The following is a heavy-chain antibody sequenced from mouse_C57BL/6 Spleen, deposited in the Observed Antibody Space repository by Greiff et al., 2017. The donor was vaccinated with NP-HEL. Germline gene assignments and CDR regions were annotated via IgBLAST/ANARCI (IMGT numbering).Heavy chain of an antibody. CDR3: ARSGDYDDGAFDY. CDR1: GYTFTSYW. D-gene: IGHD2-4*01. CDR2: IDPSDSET. V-gene: IGHV1-52*01. Sequence: QVQLQQPGAELVRPGSSVKLSCKASGYTFTSYWMHWVKQRPIQGLEWIGNIDPSDSETHYNQKFKDKATLTVDKSSSTAYMQLSSLTSEDSAVYYCARSGDYDDGAFDYWGQGTTLTVSS. J-gene: IGHJ2*01.